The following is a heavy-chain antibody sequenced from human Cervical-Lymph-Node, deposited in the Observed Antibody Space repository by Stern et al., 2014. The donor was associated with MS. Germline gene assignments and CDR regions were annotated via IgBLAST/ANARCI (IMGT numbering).Heavy chain of an antibody. Sequence: QVTLKESGPELVKPTQTLTLTCSFSGFSLTTGGMCVAWIRQPPGQAPEWLALIDWDGDLYYSASIKTRLPIVTKTSKNQLILTMTDMAPVDTATYYCARIVAGTSFDIWGQGTRVTVSS. J-gene: IGHJ4*02. V-gene: IGHV2-70*01. CDR1: GFSLTTGGMC. CDR3: ARIVAGTSFDI. CDR2: IDWDGDL. D-gene: IGHD5-12*01.